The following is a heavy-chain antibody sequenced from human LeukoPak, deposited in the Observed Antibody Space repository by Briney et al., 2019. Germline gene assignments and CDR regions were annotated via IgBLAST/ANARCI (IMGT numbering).Heavy chain of an antibody. CDR2: IRSSGTT. CDR1: GFTFSSYE. Sequence: GGSLRLSCAASGFTFSSYEMNWVRQAPGKGLEWVSYIRSSGTTYYADSVKGRFTISRDNAQNSLYLQMNSLTAEDTAVYYCARGNSDAFDIWGHGTMVTVSS. V-gene: IGHV3-48*03. D-gene: IGHD4-23*01. CDR3: ARGNSDAFDI. J-gene: IGHJ3*02.